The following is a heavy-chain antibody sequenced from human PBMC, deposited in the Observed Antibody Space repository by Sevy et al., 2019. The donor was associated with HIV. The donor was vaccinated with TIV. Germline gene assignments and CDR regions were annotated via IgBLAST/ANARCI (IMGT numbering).Heavy chain of an antibody. CDR2: VSSDESNK. CDR1: GFTFINYG. V-gene: IGHV3-33*07. D-gene: IGHD3-16*02. J-gene: IGHJ6*02. CDR3: ARDAQRLPLGELSRIPSARGGMDV. Sequence: GGSLRLSCAASGFTFINYGMYWVRQAPGKGLEWVAFVSSDESNKYYVESVKGRSTISRDNSKNTLYLQMNSLRPEDRAVYYCARDAQRLPLGELSRIPSARGGMDVWGQGTAVTVSS.